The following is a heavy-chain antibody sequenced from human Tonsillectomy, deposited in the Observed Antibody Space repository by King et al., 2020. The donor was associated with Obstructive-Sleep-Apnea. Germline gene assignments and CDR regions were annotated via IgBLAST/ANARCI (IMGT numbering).Heavy chain of an antibody. D-gene: IGHD3-9*01. CDR2: ISGSGGST. CDR1: GFTFSSYA. V-gene: IGHV3-23*04. Sequence: VQLVESGGGLVQPGGSLRLSCAASGFTFSSYAMSWVRQAPGKGLEWVSAISGSGGSTYYADSVKGRFTISKDNSKNTLYLKMNSMRAEDTAVYYCAKVLYDILTGYYPYYYYGMDVWGQGTTVTVSS. J-gene: IGHJ6*02. CDR3: AKVLYDILTGYYPYYYYGMDV.